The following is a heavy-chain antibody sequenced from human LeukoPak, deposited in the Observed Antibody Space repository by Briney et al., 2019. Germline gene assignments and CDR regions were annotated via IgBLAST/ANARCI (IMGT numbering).Heavy chain of an antibody. J-gene: IGHJ4*02. D-gene: IGHD3/OR15-3a*01. V-gene: IGHV3-30*04. CDR3: ARDSRLKWTEYYFDF. Sequence: GGSLRLSCVASGFTFNYYAIHWVRQAPGKGLEWVAVISFDGKNKFYADSVKGRFTISRDNSKNTLYLQMNSLKPEDTAVYFCARDSRLKWTEYYFDFWGQGTLVTVSS. CDR1: GFTFNYYA. CDR2: ISFDGKNK.